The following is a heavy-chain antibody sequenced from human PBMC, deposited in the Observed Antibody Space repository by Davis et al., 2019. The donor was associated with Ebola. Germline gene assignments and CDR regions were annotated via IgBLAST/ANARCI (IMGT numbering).Heavy chain of an antibody. CDR3: ARALSATYDYYVDV. V-gene: IGHV1-2*04. J-gene: IGHJ6*03. CDR1: GYTFIDNY. Sequence: AASVKVSCKASGYTFIDNYIHWMRQAPGQGPEWMGWINPKSGGTKYAQRFQDWVTVTRDTSITTAYVELSGLTSDDTAIYYCARALSATYDYYVDVWGKGTAVTVSS. D-gene: IGHD2-8*01. CDR2: INPKSGGT.